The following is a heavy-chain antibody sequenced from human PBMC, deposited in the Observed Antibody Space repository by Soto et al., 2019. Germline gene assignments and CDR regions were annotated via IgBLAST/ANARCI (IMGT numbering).Heavy chain of an antibody. CDR2: ISWDGGST. V-gene: IGHV3-43*01. Sequence: GESLKISCAASGFTFDDYTMHWVRQAPGKGLEWVSLISWDGGSTYYADSVKGRFTISRDNSKNSLYLQMNSLRTEDTALYYCAKDIFSGYSSGCSFDYWGQGTLVTVSS. J-gene: IGHJ4*02. CDR3: AKDIFSGYSSGCSFDY. CDR1: GFTFDDYT. D-gene: IGHD6-19*01.